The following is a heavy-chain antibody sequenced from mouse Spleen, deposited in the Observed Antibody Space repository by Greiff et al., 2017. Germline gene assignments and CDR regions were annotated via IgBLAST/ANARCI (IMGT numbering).Heavy chain of an antibody. CDR2: IDPSDSYT. D-gene: IGHD1-1*01. J-gene: IGHJ1*01. CDR3: ARVITTVVAYYWYFDV. CDR1: GYTFTSYW. Sequence: QVQLQQPGAELVMPGASVKLSCKASGYTFTSYWMHWVKQRPGQGLEWIGEIDPSDSYTNYNQKFKGKATLTVDKSSSTAYMQLSSLTSEDSAVYYCARVITTVVAYYWYFDVWGAGTTVTVSS. V-gene: IGHV1-69*01.